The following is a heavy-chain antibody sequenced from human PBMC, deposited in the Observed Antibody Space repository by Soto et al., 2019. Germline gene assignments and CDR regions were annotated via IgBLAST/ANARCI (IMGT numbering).Heavy chain of an antibody. CDR3: ARNMGTYDILTGYYNTGTYYYYYYGMDV. CDR1: GYSFTSYW. V-gene: IGHV5-51*01. D-gene: IGHD3-9*01. Sequence: HGESLKISCEGSGYSFTSYWIGWVRQMPGKGLEWMGIIYPGDSDTRYSPSFQGQVTISADKSISTAYLQWSSLKASDTAMYYCARNMGTYDILTGYYNTGTYYYYYYGMDVWGQGTTVTVSS. J-gene: IGHJ6*02. CDR2: IYPGDSDT.